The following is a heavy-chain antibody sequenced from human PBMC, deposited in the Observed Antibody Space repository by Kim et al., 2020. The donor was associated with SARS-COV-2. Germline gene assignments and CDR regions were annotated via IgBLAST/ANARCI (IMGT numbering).Heavy chain of an antibody. V-gene: IGHV1-69*13. D-gene: IGHD6-19*01. CDR2: IIPIFGTA. J-gene: IGHJ4*02. Sequence: SVKVSCKASGGTFSSYAISWVRQAPGQGLEWMVGIIPIFGTANYAQKFQGRVTITADESTSTAYMELSSLRSEDTAVYYCAIYSSGGIFYFDYWGQGTLVTVSS. CDR1: GGTFSSYA. CDR3: AIYSSGGIFYFDY.